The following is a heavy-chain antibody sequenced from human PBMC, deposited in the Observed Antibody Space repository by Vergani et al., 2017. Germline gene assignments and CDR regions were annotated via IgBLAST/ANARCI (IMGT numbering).Heavy chain of an antibody. CDR2: INHSGST. CDR1: GGSFSGYY. D-gene: IGHD2-15*01. V-gene: IGHV4-34*01. CDR3: ARITVWADDCSGGRCYLPSFDY. J-gene: IGHJ4*02. Sequence: QVQLQQWGAGLLKPSETLSLTCAVYGGSFSGYYWSWIHQPPGKGLEWIGEINHSGSTNYNPSLKSRVTISVDTSKNQFSLKLSSVTAADTAVYYCARITVWADDCSGGRCYLPSFDYWGQGTLVTVSS.